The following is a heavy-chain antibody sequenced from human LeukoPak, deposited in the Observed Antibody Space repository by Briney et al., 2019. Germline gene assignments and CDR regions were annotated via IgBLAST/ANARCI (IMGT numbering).Heavy chain of an antibody. D-gene: IGHD5-24*01. V-gene: IGHV1-2*02. J-gene: IGHJ4*02. CDR2: INPNSGGT. CDR3: ARERGDGYNFIDY. CDR1: GYTFTGYF. Sequence: GASVKVSCKASGYTFTGYFMHWVRQAPGQGLEWMGWINPNSGGTNYAQKFQGRVTMTRDTSISTAYMELSRLRSDDTAVYYCARERGDGYNFIDYWGQGTLVTVSS.